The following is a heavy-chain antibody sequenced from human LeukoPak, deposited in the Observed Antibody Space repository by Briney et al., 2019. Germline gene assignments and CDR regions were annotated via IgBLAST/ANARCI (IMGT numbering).Heavy chain of an antibody. CDR2: IIPIFGIA. CDR1: GGTFSSYA. D-gene: IGHD2-2*01. J-gene: IGHJ4*02. Sequence: SVKVSCKASGGTFSSYAISWVRQAPGQGLEGMGRIIPIFGIANYAQKFQGRVTITADKSTSTAYMELSSLRSEDTAVYYCARVLGVVVPAAGTNYFDYWGQGALVTVSS. V-gene: IGHV1-69*04. CDR3: ARVLGVVVPAAGTNYFDY.